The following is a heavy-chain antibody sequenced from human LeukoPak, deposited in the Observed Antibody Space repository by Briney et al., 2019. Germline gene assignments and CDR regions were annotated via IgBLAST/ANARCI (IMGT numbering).Heavy chain of an antibody. V-gene: IGHV3-23*01. D-gene: IGHD3-10*01. CDR2: ISGSGGST. CDR1: GFTFSSYA. CDR3: AKDPEITMVRGIMQY. Sequence: HPGGSLRLSCAASGFTFSSYAMSWVRQAPGKGLEWVSAISGSGGSTYYADSVKGRFTISRDNSKNTLYLQMNSLRAEDTAIYYCAKDPEITMVRGIMQYWGQGTLVTFSS. J-gene: IGHJ1*01.